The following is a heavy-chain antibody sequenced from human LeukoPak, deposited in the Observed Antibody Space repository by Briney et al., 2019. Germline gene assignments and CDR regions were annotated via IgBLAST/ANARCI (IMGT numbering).Heavy chain of an antibody. CDR2: IYYSGST. Sequence: SETLSPTCTVSGGSISSYYWSWIRQPPGKGLEWIGYIYYSGSTNYNPSLKSRVTISVDTSKNQFSLKLSSVTAADTAVYYCARVSTVFGVVRYYYYYMDVWGKGTTVTVSS. CDR3: ARVSTVFGVVRYYYYYMDV. CDR1: GGSISSYY. D-gene: IGHD3-3*01. J-gene: IGHJ6*03. V-gene: IGHV4-59*08.